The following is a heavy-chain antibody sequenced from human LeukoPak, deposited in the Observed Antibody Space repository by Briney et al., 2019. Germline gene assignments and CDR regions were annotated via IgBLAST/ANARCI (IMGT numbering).Heavy chain of an antibody. CDR1: GYTFTGYY. D-gene: IGHD1-26*01. CDR2: ISPNSGGT. Sequence: ASVKVSCKAPGYTFTGYYIHWVRQAPGQGLEWMGWISPNSGGTNYAQKFQGRVTMTRDTSINTAYMELSRLRSDDTAVYYCARDSGTYSFDYWGQGTLVTVSS. CDR3: ARDSGTYSFDY. J-gene: IGHJ4*02. V-gene: IGHV1-2*02.